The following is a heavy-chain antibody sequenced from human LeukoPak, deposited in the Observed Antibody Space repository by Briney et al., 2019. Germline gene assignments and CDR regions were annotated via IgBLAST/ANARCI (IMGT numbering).Heavy chain of an antibody. CDR1: GFTFSSYG. V-gene: IGHV3-33*01. J-gene: IGHJ4*02. D-gene: IGHD2-2*01. Sequence: GVSLRLSCAASGFTFSSYGMHWVRQAPGKGLEWVAVIWYDGSNKYYADSVKGRFTISRDNSKNTLYLQMNSLRAEDTAVYYCARGRVYQLLPEGTWFDYWGQGTLVTVSS. CDR2: IWYDGSNK. CDR3: ARGRVYQLLPEGTWFDY.